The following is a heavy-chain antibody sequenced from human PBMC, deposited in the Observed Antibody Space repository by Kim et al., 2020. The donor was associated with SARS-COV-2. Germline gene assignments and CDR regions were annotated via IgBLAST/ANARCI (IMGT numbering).Heavy chain of an antibody. V-gene: IGHV1-58*02. Sequence: SVKVSCKASGFSFISSAMQWVRQARGQGLEWMGWIVVGSGSTHYAQKFQERATITRDKSTGTAYMELSSLRSEDTAVYYCAASYGGDLDYSYGMDVWGQ. CDR2: IVVGSGST. CDR3: AASYGGDLDYSYGMDV. J-gene: IGHJ6*02. D-gene: IGHD2-21*02. CDR1: GFSFISSA.